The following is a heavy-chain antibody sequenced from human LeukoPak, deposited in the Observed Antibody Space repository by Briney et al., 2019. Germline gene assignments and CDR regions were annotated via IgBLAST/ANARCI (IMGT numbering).Heavy chain of an antibody. Sequence: GGSLRLSCAVSGFTFNNAWINWVRQAPGKGLEWVGRIKSKTDGETTDYAAPVQDRFTISRDDSKNTVDLQMDSLNSEDTAVYYCTTDARYFFDHWGQGTLVTVSS. V-gene: IGHV3-15*05. CDR3: TTDARYFFDH. CDR1: GFTFNNAW. CDR2: IKSKTDGETT. J-gene: IGHJ4*02.